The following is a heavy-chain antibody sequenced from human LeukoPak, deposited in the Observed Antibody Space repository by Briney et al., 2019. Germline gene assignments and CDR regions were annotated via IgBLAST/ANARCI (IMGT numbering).Heavy chain of an antibody. D-gene: IGHD3-3*01. CDR2: ISTSGST. Sequence: PSQTLSLTCIVSGGSISSDSYYWSWIRQPAGKGLEWIGRISTSGSTNYNPSLKSRVSIAVDTSKNQFSLRLSSVTAADTAVYYCARATYYDFWSGITHYYYYYMDVWGKGTTVTVSS. J-gene: IGHJ6*03. V-gene: IGHV4-61*02. CDR3: ARATYYDFWSGITHYYYYYMDV. CDR1: GGSISSDSYY.